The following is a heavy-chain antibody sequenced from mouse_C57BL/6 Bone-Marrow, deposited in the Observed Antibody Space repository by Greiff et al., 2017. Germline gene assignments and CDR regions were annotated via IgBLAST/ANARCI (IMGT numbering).Heavy chain of an antibody. CDR3: TTQYYYGSSYGYFDV. CDR1: GYTFTSYW. Sequence: VHVKQSGTVLARPGASVKMSCKTSGYTFTSYWMHWVKQRPGQGLEWIGAIYPGNSDTSYNQKFKGKAKLTAVTSASTAYMELSSLTNEDSAVYYCTTQYYYGSSYGYFDVWGTGTTVTVSS. D-gene: IGHD1-1*01. V-gene: IGHV1-5*01. CDR2: IYPGNSDT. J-gene: IGHJ1*03.